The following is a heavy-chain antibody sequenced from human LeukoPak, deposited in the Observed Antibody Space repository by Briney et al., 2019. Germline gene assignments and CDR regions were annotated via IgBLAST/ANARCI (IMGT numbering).Heavy chain of an antibody. Sequence: PGGSLRLSCAASGFTFSSYGMSWVRQAPGKGLEWVSAISGSGGSTYYADSVKGRFTISRDNSKNTLYLQMNSLRAEDTAVYYCATRNYASSGYYFSFDYWGQGTLVTVSS. J-gene: IGHJ4*02. CDR3: ATRNYASSGYYFSFDY. V-gene: IGHV3-23*01. CDR2: ISGSGGST. D-gene: IGHD3-22*01. CDR1: GFTFSSYG.